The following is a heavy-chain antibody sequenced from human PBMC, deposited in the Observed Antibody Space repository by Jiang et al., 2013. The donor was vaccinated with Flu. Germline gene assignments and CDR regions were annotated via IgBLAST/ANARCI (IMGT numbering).Heavy chain of an antibody. CDR2: IYYSGRT. CDR1: GGSMSPYY. Sequence: GSGLVKPSETLSLTCTVSGGSMSPYYWSWIRQPPRKGLEWIGYIYYSGRTIYNPSLKSRVTISIDTSKNQFSLKVNSVTAADTAVYYCARDGAAMVTPYGMDVWGQGTTVTVSS. J-gene: IGHJ6*02. D-gene: IGHD5-18*01. CDR3: ARDGAAMVTPYGMDV. V-gene: IGHV4-59*01.